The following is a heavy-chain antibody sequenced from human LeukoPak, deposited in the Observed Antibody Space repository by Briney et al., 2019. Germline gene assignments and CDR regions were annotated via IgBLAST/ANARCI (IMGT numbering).Heavy chain of an antibody. D-gene: IGHD3-22*01. CDR2: VHHSGST. V-gene: IGHV4-59*01. J-gene: IGHJ4*02. CDR1: GDSMSDKY. Sequence: SETLSLTCSVSGDSMSDKYWTWIRQPPGKGLEWIGNVHHSGSTNYNPPLQRRVTVSLDTSKSQFSLKLTSVTDADTAMYYCVRGNFYPDGRGYQADFGDWGQGTLVTVS. CDR3: VRGNFYPDGRGYQADFGD.